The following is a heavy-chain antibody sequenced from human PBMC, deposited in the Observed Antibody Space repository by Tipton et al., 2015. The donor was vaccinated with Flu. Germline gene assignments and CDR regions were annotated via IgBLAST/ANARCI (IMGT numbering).Heavy chain of an antibody. CDR1: GDSISSDYF. CDR2: VHQTGNT. CDR3: ARRDYSNYVSEPKNWFDP. J-gene: IGHJ5*02. Sequence: TLSLTCTISGDSISSDYFWGWIRQSPGMGLEWIGNVHQTGNTYYNPSLRSRVTIAIDRPKNQFSLRLTSVTAADTAVYFCARRDYSNYVSEPKNWFDPWGQGTLVTVS. V-gene: IGHV4-38-2*02. D-gene: IGHD4-11*01.